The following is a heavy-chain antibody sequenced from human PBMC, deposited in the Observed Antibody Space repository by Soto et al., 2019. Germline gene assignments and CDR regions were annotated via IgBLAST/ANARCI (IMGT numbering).Heavy chain of an antibody. V-gene: IGHV3-30*18. J-gene: IGHJ6*02. Sequence: GGSLSLSCAASGFTFSSYGMHWVRQAPGKGLEWVAVMSYDGSNKYYADSVKGRFTISRDNSKNTLYLQMNSLRAEDTAVYYCAKDYQVELSPYYYYYGMDVWGQGTTVTVSS. CDR3: AKDYQVELSPYYYYYGMDV. CDR2: MSYDGSNK. CDR1: GFTFSSYG. D-gene: IGHD1-7*01.